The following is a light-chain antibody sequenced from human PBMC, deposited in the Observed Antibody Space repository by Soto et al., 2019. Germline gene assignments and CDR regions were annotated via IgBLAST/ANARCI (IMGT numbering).Light chain of an antibody. V-gene: IGKV1-5*01. CDR3: QQYNSYPWT. Sequence: DIQMTQSPSTLSASVGDRVTITCRASQSISSWLAWYQQKPWKAPKLLIYDASSLESGVPSRFSGSGSGTEFTLTISSLQHDDFATYYCQQYNSYPWTFGQGTKVEIK. CDR2: DAS. J-gene: IGKJ1*01. CDR1: QSISSW.